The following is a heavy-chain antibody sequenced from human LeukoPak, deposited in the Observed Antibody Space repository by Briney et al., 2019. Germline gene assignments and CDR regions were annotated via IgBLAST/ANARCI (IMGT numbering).Heavy chain of an antibody. Sequence: ASVKVSCKVSGYTLTELSMHWVRQAPGKGLGWMGGFDPEDGETIYAQTFQGRVTMTEDTSTDTAYMELSSLRSEDTAVYYCATGYSSKDWFDPWGQGTLVTVSS. V-gene: IGHV1-24*01. J-gene: IGHJ5*02. CDR2: FDPEDGET. CDR1: GYTLTELS. D-gene: IGHD6-19*01. CDR3: ATGYSSKDWFDP.